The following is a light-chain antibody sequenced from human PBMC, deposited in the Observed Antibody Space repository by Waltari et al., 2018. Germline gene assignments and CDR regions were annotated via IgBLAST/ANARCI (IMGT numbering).Light chain of an antibody. CDR2: AES. J-gene: IGKJ3*01. V-gene: IGKV1-12*01. CDR3: QQAHTFPPT. Sequence: DIQMTQSPSSVSASVGDRVTITCRASQGIRSWLAWYQQRPGKAPMLLIYAESSLQSGVPSRFSGSGSGTDFTLTISSLQPEDFATYYCQQAHTFPPTFGPGTKVHIQ. CDR1: QGIRSW.